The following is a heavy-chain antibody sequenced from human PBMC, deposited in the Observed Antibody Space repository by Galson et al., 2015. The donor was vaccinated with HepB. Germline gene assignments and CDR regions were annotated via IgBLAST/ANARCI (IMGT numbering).Heavy chain of an antibody. D-gene: IGHD4-17*01. Sequence: SLRLSCAASGFTFSSYSMNWVRQAPGKGLEWVSYISSSSSTIYYADSVKGRFTISKDNAKNSLYLQMNSLRAEDTAVYYCASTYGDLLVVERTYGMDVWGQGTTVTVSS. J-gene: IGHJ6*02. CDR2: ISSSSSTI. CDR1: GFTFSSYS. CDR3: ASTYGDLLVVERTYGMDV. V-gene: IGHV3-48*01.